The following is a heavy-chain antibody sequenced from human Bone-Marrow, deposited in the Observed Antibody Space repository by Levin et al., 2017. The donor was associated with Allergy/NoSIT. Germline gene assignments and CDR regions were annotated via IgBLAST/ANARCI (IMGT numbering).Heavy chain of an antibody. V-gene: IGHV4-30-2*01. D-gene: IGHD4-17*01. Sequence: SETLSLTCAVSGGSISSGGYSWSWIRQPPGKGLEWIGYIFHTGSAYYNPSLKSRVTISVDRSKNQFSLKLSSVTAADTAVYYCARGTTVTDGGDAFDIWGQGTMVTVCS. CDR2: IFHTGSA. CDR3: ARGTTVTDGGDAFDI. J-gene: IGHJ3*02. CDR1: GGSISSGGYS.